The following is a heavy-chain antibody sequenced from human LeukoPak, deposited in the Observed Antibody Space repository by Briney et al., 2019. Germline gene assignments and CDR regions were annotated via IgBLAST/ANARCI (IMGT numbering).Heavy chain of an antibody. Sequence: GGSLRLSCVASGFTFSSYAMSWVRQAPGKGLEWVSAISGSGCSTYYVDCVKGGFTISRDNSKNTLSLQMNSLRAEDTPVYYCAGSGWSPNWFDPWGQGTLVTVTS. V-gene: IGHV3-23*01. CDR3: AGSGWSPNWFDP. CDR1: GFTFSSYA. CDR2: ISGSGCST. J-gene: IGHJ5*02. D-gene: IGHD6-19*01.